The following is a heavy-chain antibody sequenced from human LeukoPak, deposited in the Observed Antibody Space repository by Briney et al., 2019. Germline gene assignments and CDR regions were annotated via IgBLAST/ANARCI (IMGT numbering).Heavy chain of an antibody. CDR3: ARGSIAVVHAFDI. D-gene: IGHD6-19*01. CDR2: ISSSSSYI. Sequence: GGSLRLSCAASGFTFSSYSMNWVRQAPGKGLEWVSSISSSSSYIYYADSVKGRFTISRDNAKNSLYLQMNSLRAEVTAVYYCARGSIAVVHAFDIWGQGTMVTVSS. J-gene: IGHJ3*02. V-gene: IGHV3-21*01. CDR1: GFTFSSYS.